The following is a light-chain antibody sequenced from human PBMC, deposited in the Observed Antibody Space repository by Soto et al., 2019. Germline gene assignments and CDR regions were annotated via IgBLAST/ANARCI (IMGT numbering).Light chain of an antibody. CDR2: GAS. Sequence: EIVLTQSPGTLSLSPGQRATLSCRASRSVSSSSLAWYQQKPGQAPRLLIFGASNRATGIPDRFSGSGSGTDFTLTITRLEPEDFAVYYCQQFGGSLVTFGPGTKLDIK. CDR1: RSVSSSS. V-gene: IGKV3-20*01. J-gene: IGKJ3*01. CDR3: QQFGGSLVT.